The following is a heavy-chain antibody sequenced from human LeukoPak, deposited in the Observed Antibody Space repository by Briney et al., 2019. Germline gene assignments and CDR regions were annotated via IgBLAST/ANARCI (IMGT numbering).Heavy chain of an antibody. D-gene: IGHD6-6*01. CDR1: GFTFSSYG. Sequence: GGSLRLSCAASGFTFSSYGMHWVRQAPGKGLEWVAFIRYDGSNKYYADSVKGRFTISRDNSKNTLYLQMNSLRAEDTAVYYCARGIKVLAARPPYWGQGTLVTVSS. V-gene: IGHV3-30*02. J-gene: IGHJ4*02. CDR2: IRYDGSNK. CDR3: ARGIKVLAARPPY.